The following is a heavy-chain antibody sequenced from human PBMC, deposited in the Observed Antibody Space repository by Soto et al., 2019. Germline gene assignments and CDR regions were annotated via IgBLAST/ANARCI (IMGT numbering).Heavy chain of an antibody. J-gene: IGHJ5*02. CDR2: IIPIFGTA. D-gene: IGHD6-13*01. V-gene: IGHV1-69*12. CDR1: GGTFSSYA. Sequence: QVQLVQSGAEVKKPGSSVKVSCKASGGTFSSYAISWVRQAPGQGLEWMGGIIPIFGTANYAQKFQGRVTITADESXXTXYXALSSLRSEDTAVYYCARTVGYRSSWYIPARNWFDPWGQGTLVTVSS. CDR3: ARTVGYRSSWYIPARNWFDP.